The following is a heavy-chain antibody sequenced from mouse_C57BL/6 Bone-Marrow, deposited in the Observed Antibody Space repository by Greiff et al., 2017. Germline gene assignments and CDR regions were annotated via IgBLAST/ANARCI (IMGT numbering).Heavy chain of an antibody. J-gene: IGHJ3*01. Sequence: QVQLKQPGAELVKPGASVKLSCKASGYTFTSYWMHWVKQRPGQGLEWIGDIYPGSGSTNYNEKFKSKATLTVDTSSSTAYMQLSSLTSEDSAVYYCARWTYYGFAYWGQGTLVTVSA. CDR3: ARWTYYGFAY. D-gene: IGHD2-10*01. CDR1: GYTFTSYW. CDR2: IYPGSGST. V-gene: IGHV1-55*01.